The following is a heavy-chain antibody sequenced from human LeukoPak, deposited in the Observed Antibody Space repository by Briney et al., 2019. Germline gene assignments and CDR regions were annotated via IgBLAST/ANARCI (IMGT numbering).Heavy chain of an antibody. D-gene: IGHD3-10*01. CDR1: GDSINNYY. CDR3: ARDRGTH. V-gene: IGHV4-59*01. Sequence: SETLSFTCTVAGDSINNYYWSWIRQPPGKGLEWIGYIYSSGTIDYNPSLESRVSISVDTSKNQFSLRLSSVTAADTAVYYCARDRGTHWGQGTLVTVSS. CDR2: IYSSGTI. J-gene: IGHJ4*02.